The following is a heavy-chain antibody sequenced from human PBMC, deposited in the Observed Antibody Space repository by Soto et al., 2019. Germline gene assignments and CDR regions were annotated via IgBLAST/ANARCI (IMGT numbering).Heavy chain of an antibody. CDR3: AKDETIFGVVIDY. V-gene: IGHV3-30*18. CDR1: GFTFSSYG. D-gene: IGHD3-3*01. CDR2: ISYDGSNK. J-gene: IGHJ4*02. Sequence: GGSLRLSCAASGFTFSSYGMHWVRQAPGKGLEWVAVISYDGSNKYYADSVKGRFTISRDNSKNTLYLQMNSLRAEDTAVYYCAKDETIFGVVIDYWGQGTLVTVSS.